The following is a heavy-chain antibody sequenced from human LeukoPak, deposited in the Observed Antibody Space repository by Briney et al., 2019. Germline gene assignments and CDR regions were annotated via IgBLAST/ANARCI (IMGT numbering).Heavy chain of an antibody. CDR1: GGSISSSSYY. CDR3: AKIQWPQVDAFDI. CDR2: IYYSGST. J-gene: IGHJ3*02. D-gene: IGHD6-19*01. Sequence: SETLSLTCTVSGGSISSSSYYWGWIRQPPGKGLEWIGSIYYSGSTYYNPSLKSRVTISVDTSKNQFSLKLSSVTAADTAVYYCAKIQWPQVDAFDIWGQGTMVTVSS. V-gene: IGHV4-39*07.